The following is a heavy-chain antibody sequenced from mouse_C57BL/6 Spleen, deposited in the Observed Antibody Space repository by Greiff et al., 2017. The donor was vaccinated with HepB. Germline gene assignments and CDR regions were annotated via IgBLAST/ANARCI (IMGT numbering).Heavy chain of an antibody. CDR1: GYTFTSYW. D-gene: IGHD2-3*01. Sequence: QVQLQQPGAELVKPGASVKLSCKASGYTFTSYWMHWVKQRPGQGLEWIGMIHPNSGSTNYNEKFKNKATLTVDKSSSTAYMQLSSPTSEDSAVYYCARGDGYSFFAYWGQGTLVTVSA. J-gene: IGHJ3*01. V-gene: IGHV1-64*01. CDR2: IHPNSGST. CDR3: ARGDGYSFFAY.